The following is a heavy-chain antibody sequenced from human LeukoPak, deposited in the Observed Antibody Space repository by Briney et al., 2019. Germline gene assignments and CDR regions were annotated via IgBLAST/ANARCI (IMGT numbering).Heavy chain of an antibody. CDR3: ARDVRWLRFVFDN. V-gene: IGHV3-23*01. Sequence: PGGSLRLSCAASGFTFIGYALSWVRQAPGKGLEWVSSIRASGDSTSYADSVRGRFTISRDNAKNSLYLEMNSLRDEDTAVYYCARDVRWLRFVFDNWGQGTLVTVSS. D-gene: IGHD5-12*01. J-gene: IGHJ4*02. CDR2: IRASGDST. CDR1: GFTFIGYA.